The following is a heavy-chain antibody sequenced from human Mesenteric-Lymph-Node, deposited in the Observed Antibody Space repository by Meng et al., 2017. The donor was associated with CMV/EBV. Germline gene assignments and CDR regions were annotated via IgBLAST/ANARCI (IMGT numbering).Heavy chain of an antibody. CDR3: ARSPVPAAIPGDY. CDR1: GFPVIINY. J-gene: IGHJ4*02. Sequence: CAASGFPVIINYMSCVRQAPGKGLEWVSVIYSGGSTYYADSVKGRFTISRDNSKNTLYLQMNSLRAEDTAVYYCARSPVPAAIPGDYWGQGTLVTVSS. V-gene: IGHV3-53*01. CDR2: IYSGGST. D-gene: IGHD2-2*02.